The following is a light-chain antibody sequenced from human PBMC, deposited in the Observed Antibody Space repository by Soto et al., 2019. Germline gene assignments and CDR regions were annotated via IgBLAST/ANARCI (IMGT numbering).Light chain of an antibody. Sequence: DIQMTQSPSTLSAFVGDRVTITCRASRDISHFLAWYQQEPGKAPKLLIYDVSSLQSGVSSRFSASGSGTEFSLSISSLQPDDLATYYCQHYNSLSSFGPGTKVDIK. CDR2: DVS. V-gene: IGKV1-5*01. J-gene: IGKJ3*01. CDR3: QHYNSLSS. CDR1: RDISHF.